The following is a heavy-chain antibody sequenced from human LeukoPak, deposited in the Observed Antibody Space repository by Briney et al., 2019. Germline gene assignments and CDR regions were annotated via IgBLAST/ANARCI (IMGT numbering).Heavy chain of an antibody. V-gene: IGHV3-21*01. D-gene: IGHD1-26*01. CDR3: ARALDRVGATSYFDY. CDR2: ISSSSSYI. CDR1: GFTFSSYS. J-gene: IGHJ4*02. Sequence: KPGGSLRLSCAASGFTFSSYSMNWVRQAPGKGLEWVSSISSSSSYIYYADSVKGRFTISRDNAKNSLYLQMNSLRAEDTAVYYCARALDRVGATSYFDYWGQGTLVTVSS.